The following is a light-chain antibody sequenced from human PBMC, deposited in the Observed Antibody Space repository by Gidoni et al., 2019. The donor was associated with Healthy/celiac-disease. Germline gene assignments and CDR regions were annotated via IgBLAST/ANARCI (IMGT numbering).Light chain of an antibody. CDR1: QSLRSY. V-gene: IGKV3-11*01. CDR3: QQHNNYPLT. Sequence: EIVFTQSPATLSLSPGERVTLSCRASQSLRSYLAWYQQKPGQAPTLLIYDASNMANGVPARFSGSGSGTDFTLTISSLQPEDFAAYYCQQHNNYPLTFGRGTQVEIK. J-gene: IGKJ4*01. CDR2: DAS.